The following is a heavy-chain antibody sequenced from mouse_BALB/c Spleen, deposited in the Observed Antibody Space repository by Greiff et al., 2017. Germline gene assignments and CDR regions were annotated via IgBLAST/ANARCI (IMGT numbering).Heavy chain of an antibody. V-gene: IGHV5-6-4*01. CDR1: GFTFSSYT. J-gene: IGHJ4*01. D-gene: IGHD2-3*01. CDR3: TREYDGFYAMDY. CDR2: ISSGGSYT. Sequence: EVMLVESGGGLVKPGGSLKLSCAASGFTFSSYTMSWVRQTPEKRLEWVATISSGGSYTYYPDSVKGRFTISRDNAKNTLYLQMSSLKSEDTAMYDCTREYDGFYAMDYWGQGTSVTVSS.